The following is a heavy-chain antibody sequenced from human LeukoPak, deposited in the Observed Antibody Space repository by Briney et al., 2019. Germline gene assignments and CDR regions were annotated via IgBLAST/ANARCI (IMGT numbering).Heavy chain of an antibody. CDR1: GGSISSYY. D-gene: IGHD6-13*01. V-gene: IGHV4-4*09. J-gene: IGHJ5*02. CDR3: ARRGYSSSWYWFDP. CDR2: IYTSGST. Sequence: KPSETLSLTCTVSGGSISSYYWSWIRQPPGKGLEWIGYIYTSGSTNYNPSLKSRVTISVDTSKNQFSLKLSSVTAADTAVYYCARRGYSSSWYWFDPWGQGTLVTVSS.